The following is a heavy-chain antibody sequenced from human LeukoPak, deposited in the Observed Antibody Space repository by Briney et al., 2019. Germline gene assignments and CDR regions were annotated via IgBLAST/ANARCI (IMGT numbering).Heavy chain of an antibody. CDR1: GFTFSSYG. CDR3: ASHYDILTGYLSLPDY. D-gene: IGHD3-9*01. J-gene: IGHJ4*02. CDR2: IRYDGSNK. V-gene: IGHV3-30*02. Sequence: GGSLRLSCAASGFTFSSYGMHWVRQAPGKGLEWVAFIRYDGSNKYYADSVKGRFTISRDNAKNSLYLQMNSLRAEDTAVYYCASHYDILTGYLSLPDYWGQGTLVTVSS.